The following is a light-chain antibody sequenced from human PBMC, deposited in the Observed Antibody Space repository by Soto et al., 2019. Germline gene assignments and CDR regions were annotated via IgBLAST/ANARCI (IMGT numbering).Light chain of an antibody. Sequence: QSALTQPASVSGSPGQSITISCTGTSSDVGGYNYVSWYQQHPGKAPQLMIYEVSYWPSGISHRFSGYKSGNTASLTISGQQAEDEADYYCSSFTSSGTLVFGGGTTLTVL. V-gene: IGLV2-14*01. CDR1: SSDVGGYNY. CDR2: EVS. J-gene: IGLJ3*02. CDR3: SSFTSSGTLV.